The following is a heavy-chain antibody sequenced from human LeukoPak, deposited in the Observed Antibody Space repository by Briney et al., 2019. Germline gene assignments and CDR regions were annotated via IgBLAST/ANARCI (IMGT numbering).Heavy chain of an antibody. D-gene: IGHD5-18*01. CDR2: IYTIGTT. CDR1: GDSISNSNFY. J-gene: IGHJ3*01. Sequence: KPSETLSLTCSVSGDSISNSNFYWSWIRQPAGKGLEWIGRIYTIGTTTYNPSLGGRVTISLDAPRNQVSLKLTSVTAADTAVYYCARRKTKQFWLGSGAFDLWGQGTRVTVSS. CDR3: ARRKTKQFWLGSGAFDL. V-gene: IGHV4-61*02.